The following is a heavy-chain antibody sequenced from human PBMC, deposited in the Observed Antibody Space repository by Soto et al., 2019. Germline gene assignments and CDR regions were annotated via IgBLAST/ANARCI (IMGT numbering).Heavy chain of an antibody. CDR1: GYTFTSYY. CDR2: INPSGGST. V-gene: IGHV1-46*01. CDR3: ARAIGHSGYDRDYYYYYGMDV. J-gene: IGHJ6*02. D-gene: IGHD5-12*01. Sequence: QVQLVQSGAEVKKPGASVKVSCKASGYTFTSYYMHWVRQAPGQGLEWMGIINPSGGSTSYAQKFQGRVTMTRDTSTSTVYMELRSLRSEDTAVYYCARAIGHSGYDRDYYYYYGMDVWGQGTTVTVSS.